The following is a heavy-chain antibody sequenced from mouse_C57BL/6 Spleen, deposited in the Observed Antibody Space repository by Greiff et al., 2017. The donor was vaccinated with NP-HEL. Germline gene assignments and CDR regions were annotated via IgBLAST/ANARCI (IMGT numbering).Heavy chain of an antibody. D-gene: IGHD1-1*01. V-gene: IGHV5-4*03. CDR1: GFTFSSYA. CDR3: AIYGSSYGAMDY. CDR2: ISDGGSYT. Sequence: EVKLMESGGGLVKPGGSLKLSCAASGFTFSSYAMSWVRQTPEKRLEWVATISDGGSYTYYPDNVKGRFTISRDNAKNNLYLQMSHLKSEDTAMYYCAIYGSSYGAMDYWGQGTSVTVSS. J-gene: IGHJ4*01.